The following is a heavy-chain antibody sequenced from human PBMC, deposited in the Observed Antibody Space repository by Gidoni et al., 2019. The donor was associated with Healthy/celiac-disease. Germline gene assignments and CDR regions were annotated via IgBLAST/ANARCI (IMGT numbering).Heavy chain of an antibody. V-gene: IGHV4-59*01. Sequence: QVQLPESGPGLVKPSETLSLTCTVSGGPISSYYWSWIRQPPGKGREWFGYIYYSGSTNYNPSLKSRVTISVDTSKNQFSLKLSSVTAADTAVYYCARDRVVRGAIDPWGQGTLVTVSS. CDR3: ARDRVVRGAIDP. J-gene: IGHJ5*02. CDR2: IYYSGST. D-gene: IGHD3-10*01. CDR1: GGPISSYY.